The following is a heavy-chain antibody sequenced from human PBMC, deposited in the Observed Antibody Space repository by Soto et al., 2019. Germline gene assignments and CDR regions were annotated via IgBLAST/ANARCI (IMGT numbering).Heavy chain of an antibody. CDR1: GGSFSGYY. V-gene: IGHV4-34*01. CDR3: ARGVPDYVWGSYRQYYFDY. D-gene: IGHD3-16*02. CDR2: INHSGST. Sequence: SETLSLTCAVYGGSFSGYYWSWIRQPPGKGLEWIGEINHSGSTNYNPSLKSRVTISVDTSKNQFSLKLSSVTAADTAVYYCARGVPDYVWGSYRQYYFDYWGQGTLVTVSS. J-gene: IGHJ4*02.